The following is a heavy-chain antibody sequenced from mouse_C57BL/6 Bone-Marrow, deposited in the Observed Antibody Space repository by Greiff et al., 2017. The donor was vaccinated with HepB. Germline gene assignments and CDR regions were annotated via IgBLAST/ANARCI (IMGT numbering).Heavy chain of an antibody. CDR2: ISSGGSYT. CDR1: GFTFSSYG. CDR3: ARQYYGSSLYYAMDY. Sequence: VQLQQSGGDLVKPGGSLKLSCAASGFTFSSYGMSWVRQTPDKRLEWVATISSGGSYTYYPDSVKGRFTISRDNAKNTLYLQMSSLKSEDTAMYYCARQYYGSSLYYAMDYWGQGTSVTVSS. D-gene: IGHD1-1*01. V-gene: IGHV5-6*01. J-gene: IGHJ4*01.